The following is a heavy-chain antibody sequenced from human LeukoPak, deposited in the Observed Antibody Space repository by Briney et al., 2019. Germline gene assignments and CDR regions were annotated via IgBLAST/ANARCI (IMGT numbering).Heavy chain of an antibody. Sequence: SQTLSLTCTVSGGSITSAGYSWGWIRQPAGKGLEWIGRIYSSGSTNSNPSLKSRVTISVDTSKNQFSLKLSSVTAADTAVYYRARGYCTSTSCSENRYYFDSWGQGTLVTVSS. V-gene: IGHV4-61*02. CDR2: IYSSGST. CDR1: GGSITSAGYS. CDR3: ARGYCTSTSCSENRYYFDS. J-gene: IGHJ4*02. D-gene: IGHD2-2*01.